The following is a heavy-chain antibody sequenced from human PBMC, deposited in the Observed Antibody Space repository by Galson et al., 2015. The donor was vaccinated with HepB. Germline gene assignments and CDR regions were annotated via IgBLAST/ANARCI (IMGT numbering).Heavy chain of an antibody. Sequence: SVKVSCKASGYTFTSYYMHWVRQAPGQGLEWMGIINPSGGSTSYAQKFQGRVTMTRDTSTSTVYMELSSLRSEDTAVYYCARSTYCSGGSCYHAWYMDVWGKGTTVTVSS. CDR1: GYTFTSYY. V-gene: IGHV1-46*03. CDR2: INPSGGST. J-gene: IGHJ6*03. D-gene: IGHD2-15*01. CDR3: ARSTYCSGGSCYHAWYMDV.